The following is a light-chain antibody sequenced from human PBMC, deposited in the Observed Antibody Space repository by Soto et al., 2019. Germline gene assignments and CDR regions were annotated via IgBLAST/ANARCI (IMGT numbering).Light chain of an antibody. CDR2: DAS. Sequence: EIVLTQSPATLSLSPGDSATLSCRASQSISNFLAWYQQKPGQAPRLLIYDASHRVTGVPGRFSGSGSGTDFTLTISSRHPDEFEVYHCQQRTTGTFGGGTKV. V-gene: IGKV3-11*01. CDR3: QQRTTGT. CDR1: QSISNF. J-gene: IGKJ4*01.